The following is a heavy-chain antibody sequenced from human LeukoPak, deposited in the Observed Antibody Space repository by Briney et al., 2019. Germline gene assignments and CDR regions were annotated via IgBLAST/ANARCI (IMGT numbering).Heavy chain of an antibody. Sequence: GGSLRLSCEGSGFTFSSYAMSWVRQAQGKGLEWVSSNSGSGGSRYYGDSVKGRFTVFRDNSKNTLYLQMNSLRAEDTAVYYCARDELSDTNGHSYGTNFDHWGQGTLVTVSS. J-gene: IGHJ4*02. CDR3: ARDELSDTNGHSYGTNFDH. CDR2: NSGSGGSR. CDR1: GFTFSSYA. V-gene: IGHV3-23*01. D-gene: IGHD5-18*01.